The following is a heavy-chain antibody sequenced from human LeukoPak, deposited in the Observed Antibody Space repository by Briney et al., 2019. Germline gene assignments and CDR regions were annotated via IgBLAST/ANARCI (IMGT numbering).Heavy chain of an antibody. J-gene: IGHJ4*02. Sequence: PSETLSLTCAVSGFSISSGYFWAWIRQCPGKGLEWIGSIFHSGITYYNPSLKSRITISVDTSKNQFSLRLSSETAADTAVYYCARRISTRRGETCSSASCYFDYWGQGTLVTVSS. V-gene: IGHV4-38-2*01. D-gene: IGHD2-2*01. CDR1: GFSISSGYF. CDR3: ARRISTRRGETCSSASCYFDY. CDR2: IFHSGIT.